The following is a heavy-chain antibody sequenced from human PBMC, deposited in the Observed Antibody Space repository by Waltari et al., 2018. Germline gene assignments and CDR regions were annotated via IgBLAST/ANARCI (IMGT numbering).Heavy chain of an antibody. J-gene: IGHJ6*02. D-gene: IGHD1-7*01. CDR2: IIPIFGTA. CDR3: AREPGTTGVYYYYYGMDV. CDR1: GGTFSSYA. Sequence: QVQLVQSGAEVKKPGSSVKVSCKASGGTFSSYAISWVRQAPGQGLEWMGGIIPIFGTANYAQKFQGRVTITADKSTSTAYMELSSLRSEDTAVYYCAREPGTTGVYYYYYGMDVWGQGTTVTVSS. V-gene: IGHV1-69*13.